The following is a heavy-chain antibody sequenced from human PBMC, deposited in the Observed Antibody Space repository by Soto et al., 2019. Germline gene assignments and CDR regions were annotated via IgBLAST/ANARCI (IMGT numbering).Heavy chain of an antibody. J-gene: IGHJ4*02. CDR1: GFTFSSYW. CDR2: IKQDGSEK. V-gene: IGHV3-7*05. D-gene: IGHD2-2*01. Sequence: GGSLRLSCAASGFTFSSYWMSWVRQAPGKGLEWVANIKQDGSEKYYVDSVKGRLTISRDNAKNSLYLQMNSLRAEDTAVYYCARDGTYQLLPIDYWGQGTLVTVSS. CDR3: ARDGTYQLLPIDY.